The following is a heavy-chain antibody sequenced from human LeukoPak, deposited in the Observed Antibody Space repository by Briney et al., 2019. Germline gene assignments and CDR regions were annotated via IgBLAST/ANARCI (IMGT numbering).Heavy chain of an antibody. CDR3: ARDRVGSGWPRPFYFEF. J-gene: IGHJ4*02. CDR2: MNPNTGAT. V-gene: IGHV1-2*02. CDR1: GYTFTCYY. D-gene: IGHD6-19*01. Sequence: GASVTVSCQPSGYTFTCYYLHWVRQAPGQGLEWMGWMNPNTGATIYAQKFQGRVTLTRDTSISTAYMELTSLRSDDTAIYYCARDRVGSGWPRPFYFEFWGQGTLVSVSS.